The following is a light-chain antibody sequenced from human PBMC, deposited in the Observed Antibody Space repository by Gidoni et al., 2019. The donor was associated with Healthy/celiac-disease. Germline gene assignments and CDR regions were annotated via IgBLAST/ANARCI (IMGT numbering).Light chain of an antibody. Sequence: EIVLTQSPGTLSLSPGERATLSCRASQSVSSSYLAWYQQKPGQAPRLLIYGASSRATGSPDRVSGSGAGTDFTLTISRLEPEDCAVYYCQQYGSSPYTFGQGTKLEIK. V-gene: IGKV3-20*01. J-gene: IGKJ2*01. CDR3: QQYGSSPYT. CDR2: GAS. CDR1: QSVSSSY.